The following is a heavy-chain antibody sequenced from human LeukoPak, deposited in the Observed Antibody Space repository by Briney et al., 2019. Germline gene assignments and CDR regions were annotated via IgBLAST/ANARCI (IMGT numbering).Heavy chain of an antibody. D-gene: IGHD5-12*01. J-gene: IGHJ3*02. CDR3: TKSPPSGLAVFDI. CDR1: GFSFSDDY. V-gene: IGHV3-72*01. Sequence: GGSLRLSCAASGFSFSDDYIEWVRRAPGKGLEWVGRIRNKANSYTTEYAASVKGRFTISRDDSKNLVFLQMKSLKADDTAVYYCTKSPPSGLAVFDIWGQGTMVTVSS. CDR2: IRNKANSYTT.